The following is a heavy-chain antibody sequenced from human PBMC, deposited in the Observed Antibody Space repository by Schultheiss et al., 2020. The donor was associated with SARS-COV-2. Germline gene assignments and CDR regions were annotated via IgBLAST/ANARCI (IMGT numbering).Heavy chain of an antibody. CDR3: ARGRGAARPRDFDY. Sequence: SETLSLTCAVYGGSFSGYYWSWIRQPAGKGLEWIGRIYTSGSTNYNPSLKSRVTMSVDTSKNQFSLKLSSVTAADTAVYYCARGRGAARPRDFDYWGQGTLVTVSS. J-gene: IGHJ4*02. V-gene: IGHV4-59*10. D-gene: IGHD6-6*01. CDR1: GGSFSGYY. CDR2: IYTSGST.